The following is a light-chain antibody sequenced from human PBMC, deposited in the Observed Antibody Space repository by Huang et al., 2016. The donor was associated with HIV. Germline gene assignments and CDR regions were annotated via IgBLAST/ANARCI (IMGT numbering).Light chain of an antibody. CDR2: DAS. CDR3: QHFDNLALT. Sequence: DIQMISSPSSLSASVGDRVTITCQASKDIINYLNWYQQKPGKAPKLLIYDASNLETGVPSRFSGSGSGTDFTFTISSLQPEDIATYYCQHFDNLALTFGGGTKVQIK. CDR1: KDIINY. J-gene: IGKJ4*01. V-gene: IGKV1-33*01.